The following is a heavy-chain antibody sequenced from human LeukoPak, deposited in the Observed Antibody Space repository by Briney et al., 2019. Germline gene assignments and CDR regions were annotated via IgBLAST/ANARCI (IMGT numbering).Heavy chain of an antibody. V-gene: IGHV4-34*01. CDR1: GGSFSGYY. CDR2: INHSGST. CDR3: ARAAVWFGELPFDY. Sequence: PSETLSLTCAVYGGSFSGYYWSWIRQPPGKGLEWIGEINHSGSTNYNPSLKSRVTISVDTSKNQFSLKLSSVTAADTAVYYCARAAVWFGELPFDYWGQGTLVTVSS. J-gene: IGHJ4*02. D-gene: IGHD3-10*01.